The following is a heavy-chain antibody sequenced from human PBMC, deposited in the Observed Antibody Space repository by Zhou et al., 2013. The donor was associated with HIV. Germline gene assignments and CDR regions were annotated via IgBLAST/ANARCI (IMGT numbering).Heavy chain of an antibody. CDR2: ISVYNGNT. J-gene: IGHJ4*02. Sequence: QVQLVQSGAEVKKPGASVKVSCKASGYSFTNFGFIWVRQAPGQGLEWMGWISVYNGNTNYAQNLQARVTMTTDTSTSTAYMELRSLRSDDTAMYYCAVGVEMATITVYWGQGTLVTVSS. V-gene: IGHV1-18*01. D-gene: IGHD5-12*01. CDR3: AVGVEMATITVY. CDR1: GYSFTNFG.